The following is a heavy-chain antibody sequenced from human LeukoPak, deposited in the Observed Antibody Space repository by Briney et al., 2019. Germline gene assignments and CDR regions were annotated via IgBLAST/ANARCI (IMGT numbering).Heavy chain of an antibody. CDR1: GFIFSNYG. Sequence: GGSLRLSCAASGFIFSNYGMHWVRQAPGKGLGWVAVIWYDGSNKYYADPVKGRFTISRDNSKNTLYLQMSSLRAEDTAVYYCAKDFQGGAYFDYWGQGTLVTVSS. CDR3: AKDFQGGAYFDY. V-gene: IGHV3-33*06. CDR2: IWYDGSNK. D-gene: IGHD3-16*01. J-gene: IGHJ4*02.